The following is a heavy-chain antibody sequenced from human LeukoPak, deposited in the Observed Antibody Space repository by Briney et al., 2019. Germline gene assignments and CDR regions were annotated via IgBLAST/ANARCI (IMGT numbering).Heavy chain of an antibody. CDR3: ARDRYDSYPMDV. CDR1: GGSISSGAYY. V-gene: IGHV4-31*03. Sequence: PSQTLSLTCTVSGGSISSGAYYWSWIRQHPGKGLEWIGYAHNSGSTYYNPSLKSRISISVDTSKNQFSLKLGSVTAADTAVYYCARDRYDSYPMDVWGQGTTVTVSS. CDR2: AHNSGST. D-gene: IGHD3-3*01. J-gene: IGHJ6*02.